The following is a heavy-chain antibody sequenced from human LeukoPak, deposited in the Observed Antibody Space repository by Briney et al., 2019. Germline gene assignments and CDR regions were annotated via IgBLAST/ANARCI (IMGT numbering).Heavy chain of an antibody. CDR3: ATYRQIQVPFEF. Sequence: QPGGSLRLSCAASGFTFSDFPMIWVRQAPGKGLEWVSSIFPSSDEIHYADSVKGRFTISGDNSRSTLSLQMDSLRAEDTATYYCATYRQIQVPFEFWGQGTLVTVSS. J-gene: IGHJ4*02. D-gene: IGHD5-18*01. V-gene: IGHV3-23*01. CDR1: GFTFSDFP. CDR2: IFPSSDEI.